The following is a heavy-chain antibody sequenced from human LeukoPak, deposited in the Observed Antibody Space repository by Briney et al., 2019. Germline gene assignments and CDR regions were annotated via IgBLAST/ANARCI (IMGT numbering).Heavy chain of an antibody. CDR2: IHYSENT. D-gene: IGHD3-10*01. V-gene: IGHV4-59*08. CDR1: DDSISTYY. J-gene: IGHJ4*02. CDR3: GRLQWFGDFYFDS. Sequence: PSETLSLTCTVSDDSISTYYWSWIRQPPGKSLEWIGYIHYSENTNYNPSLKSRVSISVDTSKNQFSLKLTSVTAADTAVYYCGRLQWFGDFYFDSWGQGTLVTVSS.